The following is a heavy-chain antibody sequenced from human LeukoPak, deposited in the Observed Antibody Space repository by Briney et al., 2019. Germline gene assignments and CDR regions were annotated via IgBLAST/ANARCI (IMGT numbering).Heavy chain of an antibody. CDR3: ARGLRYFDWSARSHYYYMDV. Sequence: SVKVSCKASGGTFSSYAISWVRQAPGQGLEWMGGIIPIFGTANYAQKFQGRVTITADESTSTAYMELSSLRSEDTAVYYCARGLRYFDWSARSHYYYMDVWGKGTTVTISS. J-gene: IGHJ6*03. CDR2: IIPIFGTA. V-gene: IGHV1-69*13. CDR1: GGTFSSYA. D-gene: IGHD3-9*01.